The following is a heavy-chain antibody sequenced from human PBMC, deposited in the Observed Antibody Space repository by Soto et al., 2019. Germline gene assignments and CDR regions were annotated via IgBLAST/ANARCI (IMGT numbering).Heavy chain of an antibody. CDR2: ISWNSGSI. D-gene: IGHD4-17*01. J-gene: IGHJ6*03. Sequence: GGSLRLSCAASGFTFDDYAMHWVRQAPGKGLEWVSGISWNSGSIGYADSVKGRFTISRDNAKNSLYLQRNSLRAEDTALYYCAKADYGSPRYYYYMDVWGKGTTVTVSS. V-gene: IGHV3-9*01. CDR1: GFTFDDYA. CDR3: AKADYGSPRYYYYMDV.